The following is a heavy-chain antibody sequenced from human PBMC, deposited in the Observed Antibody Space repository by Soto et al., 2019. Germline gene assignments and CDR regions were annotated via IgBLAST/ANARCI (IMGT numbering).Heavy chain of an antibody. CDR2: ISGSGGST. CDR1: RFTFSSYA. Sequence: AGSLRLSCAASRFTFSSYAMSWVRQAPGKGLEWVSAISGSGGSTYYADSVKGRFTISRDNSKNTLYLQMNSLRAEDTAVYYCAKEARITMIVVVITTFDYWGQGTLVTVSS. CDR3: AKEARITMIVVVITTFDY. V-gene: IGHV3-23*01. D-gene: IGHD3-22*01. J-gene: IGHJ4*02.